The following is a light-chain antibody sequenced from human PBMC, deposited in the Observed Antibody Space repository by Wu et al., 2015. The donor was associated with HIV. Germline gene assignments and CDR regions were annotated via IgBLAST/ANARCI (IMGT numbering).Light chain of an antibody. Sequence: EIVLTQSPATLSLSPGERATLSCRPSQSVGNYLAWYQQKPGQAPRLLIYDGSNRASGIPARFSGSGSGTDFTLTITNLESEDFAVYYCQQRSNWPMYAFGPGTKLEIK. J-gene: IGKJ2*01. CDR2: DGS. CDR3: QQRSNWPMYA. CDR1: QSVGNY. V-gene: IGKV3-11*01.